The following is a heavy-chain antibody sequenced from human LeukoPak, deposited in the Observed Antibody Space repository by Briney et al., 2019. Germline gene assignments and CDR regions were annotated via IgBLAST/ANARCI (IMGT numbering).Heavy chain of an antibody. D-gene: IGHD3-10*01. J-gene: IGHJ4*02. V-gene: IGHV4-61*02. CDR3: ARGFQEWFGELRLDY. Sequence: SETLSLTCTVSGGSISSGSYYWSWIRQPAGKGLEWIGRIYTSGSTNYNPSLKSRVTISVDTSKNQFSLKLSSVTAADTAVYYCARGFQEWFGELRLDYWGQGTLVTVSS. CDR2: IYTSGST. CDR1: GGSISSGSYY.